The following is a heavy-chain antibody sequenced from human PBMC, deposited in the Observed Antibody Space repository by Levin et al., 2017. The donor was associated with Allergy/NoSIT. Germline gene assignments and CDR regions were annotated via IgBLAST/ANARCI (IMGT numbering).Heavy chain of an antibody. CDR2: IYPGDSET. CDR3: AMLGGGYRFYSGMGV. D-gene: IGHD3-16*02. CDR1: GYSFSDYW. Sequence: GESLKISCKASGYSFSDYWITWVRQMPGKGLEWMGIIYPGDSETRYSPSFQGQVTMSVDRSISTAYLQWSTLRASDTAMYYCAMLGGGYRFYSGMGVWGLGTTVTGSS. J-gene: IGHJ6*02. V-gene: IGHV5-51*01.